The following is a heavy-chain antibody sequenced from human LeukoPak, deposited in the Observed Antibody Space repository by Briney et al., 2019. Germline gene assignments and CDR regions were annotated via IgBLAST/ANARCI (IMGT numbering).Heavy chain of an antibody. D-gene: IGHD1-1*01. Sequence: LPGGSLRLSCAASGFTFSSYGMSWVRQAPGKGLEWVSAISGSGGSTYYADSVKGRFTISRDNSKNTLYLQMNSLRAEDTAVYYCAKFRASTRDYLDSWGQGTLLTVSS. V-gene: IGHV3-23*01. CDR3: AKFRASTRDYLDS. J-gene: IGHJ4*02. CDR1: GFTFSSYG. CDR2: ISGSGGST.